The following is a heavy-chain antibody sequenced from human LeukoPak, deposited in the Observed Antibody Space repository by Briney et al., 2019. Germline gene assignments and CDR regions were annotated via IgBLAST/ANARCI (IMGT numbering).Heavy chain of an antibody. CDR2: INHSGST. J-gene: IGHJ4*02. Sequence: PSETLSLTCNVSGGSMRSYYWSWIRQPPGKGLEWIGEINHSGSTNYNPSLKSRVTISVDTSKNQFSLKLSSVTAADTAVYYCVLNLDYDFWSGYQTYWGQGTLVTVSS. CDR3: VLNLDYDFWSGYQTY. D-gene: IGHD3-3*01. V-gene: IGHV4-34*01. CDR1: GGSMRSYY.